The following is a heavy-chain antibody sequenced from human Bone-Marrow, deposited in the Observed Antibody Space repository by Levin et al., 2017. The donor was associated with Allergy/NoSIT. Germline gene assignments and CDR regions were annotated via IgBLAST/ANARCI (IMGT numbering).Heavy chain of an antibody. CDR2: IYSSGNT. V-gene: IGHV4-39*01. D-gene: IGHD6-19*01. CDR3: ARHRGPSGPDS. J-gene: IGHJ5*01. Sequence: SQTLSLPCTVSGDSISSSSDYWGWIRQPPGKGLEWIGSIYSSGNTYYTPSLKSRVTISVDTSKNQFSLKLSSVTAADTSVYYCARHRGPSGPDSWGQGALVTVSS. CDR1: GDSISSSSDY.